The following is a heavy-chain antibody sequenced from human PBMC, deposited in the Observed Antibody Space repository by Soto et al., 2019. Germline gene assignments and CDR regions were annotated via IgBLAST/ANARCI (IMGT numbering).Heavy chain of an antibody. D-gene: IGHD4-17*01. CDR1: GYTFTKFD. J-gene: IGHJ5*02. V-gene: IGHV1-8*01. CDR2: MNPNSGNT. CDR3: VRGDYGDYSHWFDP. Sequence: QVQLVQSGAEVKKPGASVRVSCKASGYTFTKFDINWVRQATGQGLEWVGWMNPNSGNTGYAQKFQGRVTMTRNTSITTAYMELSTLRSEDTAVYYCVRGDYGDYSHWFDPWGQGTLVTASS.